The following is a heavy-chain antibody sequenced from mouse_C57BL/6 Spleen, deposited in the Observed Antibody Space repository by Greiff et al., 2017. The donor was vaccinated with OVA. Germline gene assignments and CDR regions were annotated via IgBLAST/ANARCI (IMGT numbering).Heavy chain of an antibody. D-gene: IGHD1-1*01. J-gene: IGHJ2*01. CDR3: ARSEYYGSSYEEASYFDY. V-gene: IGHV1-39*01. Sequence: EVQLQQSGPELVKPGASVKISCKASGYSFTDYNMNWVKQSNGKSLEWIGVINPNYGTTSYNQKFKGKATLTVDQSSSTAYMQLNSLTSEDSAVYYCARSEYYGSSYEEASYFDYWGQGTTLTVSS. CDR1: GYSFTDYN. CDR2: INPNYGTT.